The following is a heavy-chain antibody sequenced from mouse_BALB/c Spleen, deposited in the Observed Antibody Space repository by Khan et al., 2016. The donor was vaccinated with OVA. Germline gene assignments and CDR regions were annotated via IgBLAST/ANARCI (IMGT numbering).Heavy chain of an antibody. J-gene: IGHJ3*01. D-gene: IGHD1-1*01. V-gene: IGHV1-85*01. CDR2: MFPGDGST. Sequence: QVQLKESGAELVKPGASVKLSCKASGYTFTSYDINWVRQRPEQGLEWIGWMFPGDGSTKYNENFKGKDTLTTDKSSSTAYMQLSRLTSEDSGAYFCARGGYGGFAYWGQGTLVTVSA. CDR1: GYTFTSYD. CDR3: ARGGYGGFAY.